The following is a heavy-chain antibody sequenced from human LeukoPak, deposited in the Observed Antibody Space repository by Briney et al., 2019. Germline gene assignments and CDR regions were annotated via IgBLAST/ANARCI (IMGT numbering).Heavy chain of an antibody. CDR2: INSDGSST. V-gene: IGHV3-74*01. CDR3: ARAHWTLAVAGTGRGFDY. Sequence: QSGGSLRLSCAASGFTFSSYWMHWVRQAPGKGLVWVSRINSDGSSTRYADSVKGRFTISRDNTKNTLYLQMNSLRAEDTAVYYCARAHWTLAVAGTGRGFDYWGQGTLVTVSS. CDR1: GFTFSSYW. J-gene: IGHJ4*02. D-gene: IGHD6-19*01.